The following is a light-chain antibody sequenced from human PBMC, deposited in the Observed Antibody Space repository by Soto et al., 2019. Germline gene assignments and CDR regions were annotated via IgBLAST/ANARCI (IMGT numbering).Light chain of an antibody. CDR3: QQYNNWPPPIT. CDR2: GAS. J-gene: IGKJ5*01. V-gene: IGKV3-15*01. Sequence: EIVMTQSPATLSVSPGERATLSCRASQSVSSNLAWYQQKPGQAPRLLIYGASTRATGIPARFSGSGSGTEFTLTFSSLQSEDFAGYYCQQYNNWPPPITFGQGTRLEIK. CDR1: QSVSSN.